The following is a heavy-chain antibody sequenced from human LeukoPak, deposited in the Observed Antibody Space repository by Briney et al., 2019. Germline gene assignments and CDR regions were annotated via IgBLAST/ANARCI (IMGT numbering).Heavy chain of an antibody. CDR2: ISYDGSNS. CDR3: AKEDASGAYFDY. J-gene: IGHJ4*02. D-gene: IGHD2-8*02. V-gene: IGHV3-30*18. CDR1: GFTFSTYG. Sequence: PGGSLRLSCAASGFTFSTYGMHWVRQAPGKGLEWVAVISYDGSNSYYADSLKGRFTISRDNFRNTLYVQMNSLTTEDTAVYYCAKEDASGAYFDYWGQGTLVTVSS.